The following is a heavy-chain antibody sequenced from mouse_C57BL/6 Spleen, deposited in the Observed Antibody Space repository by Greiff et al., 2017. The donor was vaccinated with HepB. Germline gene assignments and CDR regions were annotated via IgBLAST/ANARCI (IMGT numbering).Heavy chain of an antibody. J-gene: IGHJ2*01. CDR1: GYSITSGYY. CDR3: ARGDLPHYFDY. D-gene: IGHD5-1*01. V-gene: IGHV3-6*01. Sequence: EVKLMESGPGLVKPSQSLSLTCSVTGYSITSGYYWNWIRQFPGNKLEWMGYISYDGSNNYNPSLKNRISITRDTSKNQFFLKLNSVTTEDTATYYCARGDLPHYFDYWGQGTTLTVSS. CDR2: ISYDGSN.